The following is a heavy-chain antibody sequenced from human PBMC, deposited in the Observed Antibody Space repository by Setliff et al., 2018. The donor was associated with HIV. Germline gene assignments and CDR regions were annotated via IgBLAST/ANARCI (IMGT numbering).Heavy chain of an antibody. V-gene: IGHV3-30*04. CDR1: GFTFSNYA. CDR2: ISYDGSDK. D-gene: IGHD6-13*01. J-gene: IGHJ4*02. Sequence: PGGSLRLSCAASGFTFSNYAMHWVRQAPVKGLEWVAVISYDGSDKYYADSVKGRFTLSRDNFRNTLYLQMNSLRPEDTAVYYCARVQQQLLQEDDYFDYWGQGTLVTVSS. CDR3: ARVQQQLLQEDDYFDY.